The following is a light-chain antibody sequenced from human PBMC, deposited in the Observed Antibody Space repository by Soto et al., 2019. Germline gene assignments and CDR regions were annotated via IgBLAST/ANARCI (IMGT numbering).Light chain of an antibody. J-gene: IGKJ1*01. Sequence: EIVLRRAAATRSLSRGAKDTLSCRASQSVSSYLAWYQQKPGQAPRLLIYDASNRATGIPARFSGSGSGTAFTLTLRSLEPEDFAVYYCQPRSNCPGTFGQGTKVDIK. CDR1: QSVSSY. V-gene: IGKV3-11*01. CDR2: DAS. CDR3: QPRSNCPGT.